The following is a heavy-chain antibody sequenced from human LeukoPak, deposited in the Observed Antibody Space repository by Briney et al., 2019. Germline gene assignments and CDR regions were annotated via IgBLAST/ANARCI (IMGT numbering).Heavy chain of an antibody. CDR1: GYRFTSYW. CDR2: IYPGDSDT. J-gene: IGHJ4*02. CDR3: ARQHYDILTGVTNFDY. Sequence: GESLKISFKGSGYRFTSYWIGGVRQMPGKGLEWMGIIYPGDSDTRYSPSFQGQVTISADKSITTAYLQWSSLKVSDTAMYFYARQHYDILTGVTNFDYWGQGTLVTVSS. V-gene: IGHV5-51*01. D-gene: IGHD3-9*01.